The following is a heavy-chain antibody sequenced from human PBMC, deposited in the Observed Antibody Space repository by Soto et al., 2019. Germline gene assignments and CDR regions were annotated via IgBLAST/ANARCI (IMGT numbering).Heavy chain of an antibody. CDR3: AREGVDTARAAFDY. J-gene: IGHJ4*02. D-gene: IGHD5-18*01. CDR2: IWNDGSNK. CDR1: GFTFSTYG. V-gene: IGHV3-33*01. Sequence: QVQLVESGGGVVQPGRSLRLSCAASGFTFSTYGMHWVRQAPGKGLEWVAVIWNDGSNKYYADSVKGRFTISRDNSKNTLYLQMNSLRAEDTAVYYCAREGVDTARAAFDYWGRGTLVTVSS.